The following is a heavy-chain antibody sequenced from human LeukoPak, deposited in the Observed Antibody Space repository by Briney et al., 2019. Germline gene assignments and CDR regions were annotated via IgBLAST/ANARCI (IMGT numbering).Heavy chain of an antibody. D-gene: IGHD2-2*01. CDR3: ARALGYCSSASCSLFDY. J-gene: IGHJ4*02. CDR1: GYTFTSYY. V-gene: IGHV1-46*01. Sequence: ASVKVSCKASGYTFTSYYMHWVRQAPGQGLEWVGIVNTSDSSTIYSQKFQGRVTMARDTSTSTVYMELSSLRSEDTAVYYCARALGYCSSASCSLFDYWGQGTLVTVSS. CDR2: VNTSDSST.